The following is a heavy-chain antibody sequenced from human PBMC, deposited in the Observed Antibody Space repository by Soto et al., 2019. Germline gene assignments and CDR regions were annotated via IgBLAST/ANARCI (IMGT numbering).Heavy chain of an antibody. CDR2: FYYSEST. D-gene: IGHD2-2*01. V-gene: IGHV4-39*01. CDR1: GGSISSSSYS. CDR3: ARLGGYCSSTSCYGYYGMDV. Sequence: SETLSLTCTVSGGSISSSSYSWGWIRQPPGEGLEWIGTFYYSESTYYNPSLESRVTISVDTSKNQFSLKVSSVTVADTAVYYCARLGGYCSSTSCYGYYGMDVWGQGTTVTVSS. J-gene: IGHJ6*02.